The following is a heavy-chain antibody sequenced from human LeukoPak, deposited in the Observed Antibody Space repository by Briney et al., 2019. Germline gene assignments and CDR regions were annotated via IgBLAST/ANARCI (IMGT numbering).Heavy chain of an antibody. V-gene: IGHV3-21*01. CDR1: GFTFNTYS. Sequence: GGSLRLSCAASGFTFNTYSMNWVRQAPGKGLEWVSSISSSSSYIYYADSVKGRFTISRDNSRNTLYLQMNSLRTEDTAMYYCARGGSSWDFAFDIWGQGTMVTVSS. CDR3: ARGGSSWDFAFDI. D-gene: IGHD6-13*01. J-gene: IGHJ3*02. CDR2: ISSSSSYI.